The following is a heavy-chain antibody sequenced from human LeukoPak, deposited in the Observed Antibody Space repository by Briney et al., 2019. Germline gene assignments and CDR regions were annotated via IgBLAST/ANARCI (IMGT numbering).Heavy chain of an antibody. J-gene: IGHJ6*02. Sequence: GASVKVSCKASGYTFTSYGISWVRQAPGQGLEWMGWISAYNGNTNYAQKLQGRVTMTTDTSTSTAYMELRSLRSDDTAVYYCARQGFGGVIPYGMDVWGQGTTVTVSS. CDR3: ARQGFGGVIPYGMDV. CDR2: ISAYNGNT. D-gene: IGHD3-16*02. V-gene: IGHV1-18*01. CDR1: GYTFTSYG.